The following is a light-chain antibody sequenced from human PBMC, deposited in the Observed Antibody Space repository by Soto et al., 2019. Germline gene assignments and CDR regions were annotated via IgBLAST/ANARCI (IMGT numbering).Light chain of an antibody. V-gene: IGKV2-24*01. Sequence: DIVMTQTPLSSPVTLGQPASISCRSSQSLLDSDGDTYLSWLKQRPGQPPRLLIYKTSSRFSGVPDRFRGSGAGTDFTLQISRVEVEDVGVYYCMQSTQFPHTCGQGTKRQI. CDR1: QSLLDSDGDTY. CDR3: MQSTQFPHT. J-gene: IGKJ2*01. CDR2: KTS.